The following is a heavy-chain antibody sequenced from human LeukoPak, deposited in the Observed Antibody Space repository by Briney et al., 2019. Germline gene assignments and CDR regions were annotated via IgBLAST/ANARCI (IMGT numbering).Heavy chain of an antibody. D-gene: IGHD6-19*01. CDR3: AKDRVAGTFDY. CDR2: IWYDGSNK. V-gene: IGHV3-33*06. J-gene: IGHJ4*02. Sequence: GGSLRLSCAASRFTFSSYGMHWVRQAPGKGLEWVAVIWYDGSNKYYADSVKGRFTISRDNSENTLHLQMNSLRAEDTAVYYCAKDRVAGTFDYWGQGTLVTVSS. CDR1: RFTFSSYG.